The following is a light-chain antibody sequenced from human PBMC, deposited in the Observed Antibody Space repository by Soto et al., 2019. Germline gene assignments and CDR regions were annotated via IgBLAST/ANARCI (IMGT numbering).Light chain of an antibody. CDR1: QSIGNW. V-gene: IGKV1-5*03. CDR3: QQYSSHPRP. CDR2: KAS. J-gene: IGKJ1*01. Sequence: DGRMTQSPASVSFSVGDRDILTCRASQSIGNWLAWYQQKPGKAPKLLIYKASSLESGVSSRFSGSGSGTEFTLTISILQAADFAPYCCQQYSSHPRPFGEVAKVAIK.